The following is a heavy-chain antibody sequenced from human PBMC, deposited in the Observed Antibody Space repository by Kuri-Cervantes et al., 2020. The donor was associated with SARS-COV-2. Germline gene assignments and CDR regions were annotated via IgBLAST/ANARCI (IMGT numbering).Heavy chain of an antibody. CDR2: INPNSGGT. CDR1: GYTFTGYY. Sequence: ASVKASCKASGYTFTGYYMHWVRQAPGQGLEWMGWINPNSGGTNYAQKFQGRVTMTRDTSISTAYMELSRLRSDDTAVYYCSTLEAFYVRLPYGMDVWGQGTTGTVSS. J-gene: IGHJ6*02. D-gene: IGHD5/OR15-5a*01. CDR3: STLEAFYVRLPYGMDV. V-gene: IGHV1-2*02.